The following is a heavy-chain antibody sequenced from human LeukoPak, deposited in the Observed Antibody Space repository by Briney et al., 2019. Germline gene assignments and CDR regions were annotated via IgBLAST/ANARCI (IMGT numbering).Heavy chain of an antibody. CDR1: GYTFTSYG. CDR3: ARVPPIDSSGYYYFWYFDL. V-gene: IGHV1-18*01. D-gene: IGHD3-22*01. Sequence: ASVTVSCKASGYTFTSYGISWVRQAPGQGLEWMGWISAYNGNTNYAQKLQGRVTMTTDTSTSTAYMELRSLRSDDTAVYYCARVPPIDSSGYYYFWYFDLWGRGTLVTVSS. J-gene: IGHJ2*01. CDR2: ISAYNGNT.